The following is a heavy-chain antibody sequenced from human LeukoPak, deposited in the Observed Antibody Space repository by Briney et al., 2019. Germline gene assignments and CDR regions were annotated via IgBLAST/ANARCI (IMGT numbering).Heavy chain of an antibody. CDR2: ISYDGSNK. CDR3: AGLTFGGRTRQQPFDY. CDR1: GFTFSSYG. J-gene: IGHJ4*02. Sequence: GGSLRLSCAASGFTFSSYGMHWVRQAPGKGLEWVAVISYDGSNKYYADSVKGRFTISRDNSKNTLYLLMNSLRAEDTAVYYCAGLTFGGRTRQQPFDYWGQGTLVTVSS. V-gene: IGHV3-30*03. D-gene: IGHD3-16*01.